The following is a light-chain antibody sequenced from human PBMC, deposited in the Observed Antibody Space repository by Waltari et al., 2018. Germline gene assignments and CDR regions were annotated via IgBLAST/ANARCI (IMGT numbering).Light chain of an antibody. Sequence: EIVMTQSPATLPVSPGERVTLSCRARQSISSNLAWYQQKPGQAPRLLIYGASTRATGIPARFSGSGSGTEFTLNISSMKSEDFAFYYCQQYNYWYTFGQGTKLEIK. V-gene: IGKV3-15*01. J-gene: IGKJ2*01. CDR3: QQYNYWYT. CDR2: GAS. CDR1: QSISSN.